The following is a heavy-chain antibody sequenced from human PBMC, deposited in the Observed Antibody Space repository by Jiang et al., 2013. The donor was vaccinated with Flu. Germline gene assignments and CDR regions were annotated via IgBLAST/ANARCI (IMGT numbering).Heavy chain of an antibody. CDR3: ARGQYYYDSSGYFDY. CDR1: VGSFSGYY. D-gene: IGHD3-22*01. J-gene: IGHJ4*02. V-gene: IGHV4-34*01. CDR2: INHSGST. Sequence: SLTCAVYVGSFSGYYWSWIRQPPGKGLEWIGEINHSGSTNYNPSLKSRVTISVDTSKNQFSLKLSSVTAADTAVYYCARGQYYYDSSGYFDYWGQGTLVTVSS.